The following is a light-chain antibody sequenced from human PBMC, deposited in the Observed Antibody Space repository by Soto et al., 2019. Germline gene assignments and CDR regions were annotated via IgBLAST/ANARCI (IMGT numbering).Light chain of an antibody. V-gene: IGKV1-5*03. CDR1: QSISSW. Sequence: IQMTQSPSTPSASVGDRVTITCPASQSISSWLAWYQQKPGKAHKLLIYKASSLESGVPSRFSGSGSGTEFTLTISSLQPDDFATYYCQQYNSSPLTFGGGTKVDI. CDR3: QQYNSSPLT. CDR2: KAS. J-gene: IGKJ4*01.